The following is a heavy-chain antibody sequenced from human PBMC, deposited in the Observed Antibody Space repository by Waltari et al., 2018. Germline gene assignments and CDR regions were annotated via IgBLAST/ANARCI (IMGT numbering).Heavy chain of an antibody. D-gene: IGHD3-22*01. CDR1: GFSFNTYA. V-gene: IGHV3-30*10. CDR2: VSFDENII. J-gene: IGHJ4*02. CDR3: ARATTYYDTSGANY. Sequence: QVHLVESGGGVVQPGRSLRLSCAATGFSFNTYAMHWVRQAPGKVRGWLTIVSFDENIIYYTDSVKGRFTVSRDNSKYMLFLQMNDLRPEDTAIYYCARATTYYDTSGANYWGQGTLVTVSS.